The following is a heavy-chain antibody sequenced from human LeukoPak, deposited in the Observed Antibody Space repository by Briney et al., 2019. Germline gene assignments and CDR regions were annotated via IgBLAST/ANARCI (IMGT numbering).Heavy chain of an antibody. Sequence: GESLKISCKGPGYSFTNYWIGWVRQMPGKGLEWMGIIYPGDSDSRYSPSFQGQVTISADKSISTAYLQWSSLKASDTAMYYCARRVAYSSSSPYFDYWGQGTLVTVSS. D-gene: IGHD6-6*01. CDR1: GYSFTNYW. CDR3: ARRVAYSSSSPYFDY. J-gene: IGHJ4*02. CDR2: IYPGDSDS. V-gene: IGHV5-51*01.